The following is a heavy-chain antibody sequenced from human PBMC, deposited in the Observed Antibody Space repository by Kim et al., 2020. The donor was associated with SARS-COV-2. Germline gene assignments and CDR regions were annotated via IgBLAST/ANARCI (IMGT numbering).Heavy chain of an antibody. CDR2: ISYDGSNK. CDR1: GFTFSSYA. V-gene: IGHV3-30-3*01. J-gene: IGHJ4*02. D-gene: IGHD3-22*01. CDR3: ARDLLLYYATDYFDY. Sequence: GGSLRLSCAASGFTFSSYAMHWVRQAPGKGLEWVAVISYDGSNKYYADSVKGRFTISRDNSKNTLYLQMNSLRAEDTAVYYCARDLLLYYATDYFDYWGQGTLVTVSS.